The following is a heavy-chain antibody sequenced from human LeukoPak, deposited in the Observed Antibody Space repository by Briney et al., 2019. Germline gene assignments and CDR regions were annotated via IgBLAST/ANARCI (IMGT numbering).Heavy chain of an antibody. CDR1: GFTFSGFS. CDR2: IRNKANNYAT. J-gene: IGHJ4*02. CDR3: ATSSNAYNDH. Sequence: GGSLRLSCAASGFTFSGFSLHWVRQASGKGLEWVGRIRNKANNYATTYAASVRGRFTISRDDSKNAAYLQMDSLKTEGTALYYCATSSNAYNDHWGQGTLVTVSS. D-gene: IGHD5-24*01. V-gene: IGHV3-73*01.